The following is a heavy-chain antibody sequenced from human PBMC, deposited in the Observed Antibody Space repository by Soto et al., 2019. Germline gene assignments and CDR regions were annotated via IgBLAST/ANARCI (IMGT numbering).Heavy chain of an antibody. V-gene: IGHV3-30*18. CDR3: AKASMGYYDSSGYYLLDYYYYGMDV. D-gene: IGHD3-22*01. CDR1: GFTFSSYG. Sequence: GGSLRLSCAASGFTFSSYGMHWVRQAPGKGLEWVAVISYDGSNKYYADSVKGRFTISRDNSKNTLYLQMNSLRAEDTAVYYCAKASMGYYDSSGYYLLDYYYYGMDVWGQGTMVTVSS. CDR2: ISYDGSNK. J-gene: IGHJ6*02.